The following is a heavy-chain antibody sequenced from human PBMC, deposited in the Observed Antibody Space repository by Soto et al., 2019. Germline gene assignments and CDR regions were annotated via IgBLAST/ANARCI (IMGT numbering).Heavy chain of an antibody. CDR1: GFTFSSYA. Sequence: GGSLRLSCAASGFTFSSYAMSWVRQAPGKGLEWVSAISGSGGSTYYADSVKGRLTISRDNSKNTLYLQMNSLRAEDTAVYYCAKDSPPSYYDFWSGYRRLGYYYYMDVWGKGTTVTVSS. V-gene: IGHV3-23*01. CDR2: ISGSGGST. CDR3: AKDSPPSYYDFWSGYRRLGYYYYMDV. J-gene: IGHJ6*03. D-gene: IGHD3-3*01.